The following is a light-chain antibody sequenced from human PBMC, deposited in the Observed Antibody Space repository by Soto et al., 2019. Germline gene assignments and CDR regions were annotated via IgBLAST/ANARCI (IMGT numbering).Light chain of an antibody. J-gene: IGKJ5*01. CDR1: QSVSSN. CDR2: VAY. V-gene: IGKV3-15*01. CDR3: QQYNNWHLT. Sequence: EIVMTQSPATLSVSPGEIATLSCRAIQSVSSNLDWYQQKPGQDPRLLIYVAYTRATSIPARFSGSGSGTEFTLTISSLQSEDFAVLYCQQYNNWHLTFGQGTRLEIK.